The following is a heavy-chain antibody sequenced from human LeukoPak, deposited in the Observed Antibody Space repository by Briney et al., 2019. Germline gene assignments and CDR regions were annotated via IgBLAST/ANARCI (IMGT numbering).Heavy chain of an antibody. Sequence: SSETLSLTCAVYGGSFSGYYWSWIRQPPGKGLEWIGEINHSGSTNYNPSLKSRVTISVDTSKNQFSLKLSSVTAADTAVYYCARRPRYCSSTSCYRTAYYFDYWGQGTLVTVSS. J-gene: IGHJ4*02. D-gene: IGHD2-2*02. CDR2: INHSGST. V-gene: IGHV4-34*01. CDR1: GGSFSGYY. CDR3: ARRPRYCSSTSCYRTAYYFDY.